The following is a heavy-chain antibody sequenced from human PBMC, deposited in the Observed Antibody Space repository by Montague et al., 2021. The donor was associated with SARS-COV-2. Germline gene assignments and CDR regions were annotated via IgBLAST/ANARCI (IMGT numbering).Heavy chain of an antibody. CDR1: GDSVSSNSAT. V-gene: IGHV6-1*01. J-gene: IGHJ6*02. Sequence: CAISGDSVSSNSATWNWVRQSPSRGLEWLGRTYYRSKWYNDYAVSVRGRVTINPDTSKNQFSLQLNSATPEDTAIYYCTSGREGNYNVMDVWGQGTTATVSS. CDR2: TYYRSKWYN. D-gene: IGHD1-1*01. CDR3: TSGREGNYNVMDV.